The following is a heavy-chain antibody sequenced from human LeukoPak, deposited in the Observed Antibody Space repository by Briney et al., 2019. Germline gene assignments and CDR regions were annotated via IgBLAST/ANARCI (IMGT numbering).Heavy chain of an antibody. CDR2: ISAYNGNT. CDR1: GYTFTSYG. J-gene: IGHJ5*02. Sequence: ASVKVSCKASGYTFTSYGISWVRQAPGQGLEWMGWISAYNGNTNYAQKLQGRVTMTTDTSTSTAYMELRSLRSDDTAVYYCARLPFTYDYGDYVFWGFDPWGQGTLVTVSS. D-gene: IGHD4-17*01. V-gene: IGHV1-18*01. CDR3: ARLPFTYDYGDYVFWGFDP.